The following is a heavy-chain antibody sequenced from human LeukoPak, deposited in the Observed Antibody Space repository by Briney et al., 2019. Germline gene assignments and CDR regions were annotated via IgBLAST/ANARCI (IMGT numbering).Heavy chain of an antibody. J-gene: IGHJ6*02. CDR1: GFTFIDYY. CDR3: XXXFLECPRCGLDV. D-gene: IGHD3-3*01. CDR2: ISSRGIVI. Sequence: KAGGSLRLSCAASGFTFIDYYMTWIRQAPGKGLEWISYISSRGIVIHYADSVKGRFTISRDNAKNSLYLQMNSLRADDTAVYYXXXXFLECPRCGLDVWGQGTTVTVS. V-gene: IGHV3-11*01.